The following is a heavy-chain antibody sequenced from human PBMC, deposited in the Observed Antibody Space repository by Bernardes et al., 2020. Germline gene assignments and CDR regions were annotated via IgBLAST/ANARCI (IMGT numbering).Heavy chain of an antibody. J-gene: IGHJ6*02. Sequence: GGSLRLSCAASGFTVSSNYMSWVRQAPGKGLEWVSVIYSGGSTYYADSVKGRFTISRDNSKNTLYLQMNSLRAEDTAVYYCARDICDYGDYEGCGMDVWGQGTTVTVSS. V-gene: IGHV3-53*01. CDR3: ARDICDYGDYEGCGMDV. CDR1: GFTVSSNY. D-gene: IGHD4-17*01. CDR2: IYSGGST.